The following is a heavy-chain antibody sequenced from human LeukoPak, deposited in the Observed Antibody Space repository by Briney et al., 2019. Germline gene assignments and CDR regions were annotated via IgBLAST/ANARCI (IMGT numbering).Heavy chain of an antibody. Sequence: GGSLRLSCAASGFTFSSYAMHWVRQAPGKGLEWVAVISYDGSNKYYADSVKGRFTISRDNSKNTLYLQMNSLRAEDTAVYYCARDLEDCSGGSCYSWFDPWGQGTLVTVSS. CDR3: ARDLEDCSGGSCYSWFDP. CDR2: ISYDGSNK. CDR1: GFTFSSYA. J-gene: IGHJ5*02. V-gene: IGHV3-30-3*01. D-gene: IGHD2-15*01.